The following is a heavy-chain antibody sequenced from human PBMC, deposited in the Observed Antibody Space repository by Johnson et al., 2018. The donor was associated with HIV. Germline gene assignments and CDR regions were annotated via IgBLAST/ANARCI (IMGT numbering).Heavy chain of an antibody. CDR1: GFTVSSNY. V-gene: IGHV3-66*01. CDR2: IYSGGST. D-gene: IGHD4-17*01. Sequence: VQLVESGGGLVQPGGSLRLSCAASGFTVSSNYMSWVRQAPGKGLEWVSVIYSGGSTYYADSVKGRFTISRDNSKNTLYLQMNSLRDEYTAVYYCAILAGLDYGDSLDAFDIWGQGTMVTVSS. CDR3: AILAGLDYGDSLDAFDI. J-gene: IGHJ3*02.